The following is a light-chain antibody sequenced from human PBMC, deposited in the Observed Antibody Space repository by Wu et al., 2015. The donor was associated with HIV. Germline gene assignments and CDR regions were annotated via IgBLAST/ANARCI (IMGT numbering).Light chain of an antibody. CDR1: QSISDY. CDR3: QQSYSTPAWT. CDR2: AAS. Sequence: DIQMTQSPSSLSASVGDRVTITCRAGQSISDYLNWYQQKPGKAPKLLISAASRLQGGVPSRFSGSGSGTEFTLTISSLQPEDFATYYCQQSYSTPAWTFGQGTKVEIK. J-gene: IGKJ1*01. V-gene: IGKV1-39*01.